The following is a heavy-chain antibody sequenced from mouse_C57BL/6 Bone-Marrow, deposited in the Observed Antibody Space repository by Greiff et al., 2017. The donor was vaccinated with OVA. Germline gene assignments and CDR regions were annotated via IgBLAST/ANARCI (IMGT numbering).Heavy chain of an antibody. D-gene: IGHD2-3*01. Sequence: EVQLQQSGPELVKPGASVKISCKASGYTFTDYYMNWVKQSHGKSLEWIGDINPNNGGTSYNQKFKGKATLTVDKSSSTAYMELRSLTSEDSAVYYCASYDGYSFDYWGQGTTLTVSS. CDR1: GYTFTDYY. CDR2: INPNNGGT. J-gene: IGHJ2*01. CDR3: ASYDGYSFDY. V-gene: IGHV1-26*01.